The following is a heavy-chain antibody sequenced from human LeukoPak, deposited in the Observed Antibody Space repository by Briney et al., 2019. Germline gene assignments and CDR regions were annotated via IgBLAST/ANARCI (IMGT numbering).Heavy chain of an antibody. J-gene: IGHJ4*02. D-gene: IGHD3-16*02. CDR1: GYTFTSYY. CDR2: INPSGGST. V-gene: IGHV1-46*01. CDR3: ARVGDYVWGSYRSLPFDY. Sequence: ASVKVSCEASGYTFTSYYMHWVRQAPGQGLEWMGIINPSGGSTSYAQKFQGRVTMTRDTSTSTVYMELSSLRSEDTAVYYCARVGDYVWGSYRSLPFDYWGQGTLVTVSS.